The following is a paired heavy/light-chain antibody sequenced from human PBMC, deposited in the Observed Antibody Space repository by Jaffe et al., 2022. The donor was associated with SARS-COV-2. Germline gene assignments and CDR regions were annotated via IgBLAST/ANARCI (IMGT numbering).Heavy chain of an antibody. CDR3: ARDSYDISTARGLDAFDI. CDR1: GFTFRNYA. Sequence: QVQLVESGGGVVQPGRSLRLSCAVSGFTFRNYAMHWVRQAPGKGLEWVAVISYDGNNKYYADSVKGRLTISRDNSENTLYLQMNGLRAEDTAVYYCARDSYDISTARGLDAFDIWGQGTMVAVSS. J-gene: IGHJ3*02. CDR2: ISYDGNNK. V-gene: IGHV3-30*04. D-gene: IGHD3-9*01.
Light chain of an antibody. J-gene: IGLJ3*02. CDR2: GKN. Sequence: SSELTQDPAVSVALGQTVRITCQGDSLRSYYASWYQQKPGQAPVLVMYGKNNRPSGIPARFSGSSSGNTASLTITGAQAEDEADYYCNFGDSSAHHWVFGGGTKLTVL. CDR1: SLRSYY. CDR3: NFGDSSAHHWV. V-gene: IGLV3-19*01.